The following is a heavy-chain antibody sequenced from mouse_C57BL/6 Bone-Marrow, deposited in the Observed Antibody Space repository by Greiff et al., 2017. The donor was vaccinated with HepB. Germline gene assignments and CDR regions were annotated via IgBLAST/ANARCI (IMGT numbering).Heavy chain of an antibody. CDR3: ARWGAIDY. J-gene: IGHJ4*01. V-gene: IGHV1-82*01. CDR2: IYPGDGDT. CDR1: GYAFRRSW. Sequence: VQLQQSGPELVKPGASVKISCKASGYAFRRSWMNWVKQRPGKGLEWIGRIYPGDGDTNYNGKFKGKATLTADKSSSTAYMQLSSLTSEYSAVYFCARWGAIDYWGQGTSVTVSS.